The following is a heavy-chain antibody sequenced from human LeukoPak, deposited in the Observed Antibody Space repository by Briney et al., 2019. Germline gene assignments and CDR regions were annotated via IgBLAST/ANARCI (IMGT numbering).Heavy chain of an antibody. CDR2: INPNSGGT. CDR3: AAGHYSSGSQVGDY. CDR1: GYTFTGYY. V-gene: IGHV1-2*02. J-gene: IGHJ4*02. D-gene: IGHD6-19*01. Sequence: ASVKVSCTASGYTFTGYYMHWVRQAPGQGLEWMGWINPNSGGTNYAQKFQGRVTMTRDTSISTAYMELSRLRSDDTAVYYCAAGHYSSGSQVGDYWGQGTLVTVSS.